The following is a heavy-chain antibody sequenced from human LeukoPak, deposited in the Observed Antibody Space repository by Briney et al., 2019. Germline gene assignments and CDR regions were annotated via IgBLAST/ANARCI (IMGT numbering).Heavy chain of an antibody. CDR2: LYSDGNT. D-gene: IGHD1-14*01. CDR3: ARGVEPLAANTLAY. CDR1: AFSVITND. Sequence: GGSLRLSCAVSAFSVITNDITWVRQAPGKGLEWVSVLYSDGNTKYADSVQGRFTISRDNSKNTLYLEMNSLSPDDTAVYYCARGVEPLAANTLAYWGQGTLVTVSS. J-gene: IGHJ4*02. V-gene: IGHV3-53*01.